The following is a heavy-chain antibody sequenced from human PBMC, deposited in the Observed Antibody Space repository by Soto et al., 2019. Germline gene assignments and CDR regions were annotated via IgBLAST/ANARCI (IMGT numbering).Heavy chain of an antibody. CDR3: ARAGYRSVDY. J-gene: IGHJ4*02. CDR1: GFTFSSYS. V-gene: IGHV3-48*02. Sequence: EVQLVESGGGLVQPGGSLRLSCAASGFTFSSYSMNWVRQAPGKGLEWVSYISSSGSTIYYADSVRGRFTISRDNAKNSLYLQMNSLRDADTAVYYCARAGYRSVDYWGQGTLVTVSS. D-gene: IGHD3-3*01. CDR2: ISSSGSTI.